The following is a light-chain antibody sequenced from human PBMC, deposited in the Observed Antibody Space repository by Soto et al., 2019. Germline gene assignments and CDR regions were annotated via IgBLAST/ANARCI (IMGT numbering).Light chain of an antibody. J-gene: IGKJ1*01. CDR1: QSISSSF. CDR3: QQYNSYPWT. Sequence: EIVLTQSPGTLSLSPGEGANLSCRASQSISSSFLAWYQQKPGQAPRLLIPVASSRATGIPDRFRGSGSGTEFTLTISSLQTDDFATYYCQQYNSYPWTFGHGTKVDIK. V-gene: IGKV3-20*01. CDR2: VAS.